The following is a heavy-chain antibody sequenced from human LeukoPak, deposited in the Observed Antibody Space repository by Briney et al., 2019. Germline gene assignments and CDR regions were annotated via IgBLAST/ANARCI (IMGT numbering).Heavy chain of an antibody. V-gene: IGHV4-59*12. CDR2: IHYSGST. CDR1: GGSISSYY. D-gene: IGHD3-3*01. Sequence: SETLSLTCTVSGGSISSYYWSWIRQPPGKGLEWIGYIHYSGSTHYNPSLKSRVTISVDTSKNQFSLKLSSVTAADTAVYYCARGQRFLVNFNWFDPWGQGTLVTVSS. J-gene: IGHJ5*02. CDR3: ARGQRFLVNFNWFDP.